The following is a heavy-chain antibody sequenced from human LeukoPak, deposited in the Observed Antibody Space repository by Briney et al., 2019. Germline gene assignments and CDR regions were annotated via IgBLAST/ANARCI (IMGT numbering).Heavy chain of an antibody. V-gene: IGHV3-48*04. Sequence: GGSLRLSCAASGFTFSSYSMNWVRQAPGKGLEWVAYISGSGGTILYADSVKGRFTISRDNAKNSLFLQMNTLRAGDTAVYYCAREKASTTGTTDYDYWGQGTLVTVSS. CDR2: ISGSGGTI. CDR1: GFTFSSYS. CDR3: AREKASTTGTTDYDY. J-gene: IGHJ4*02. D-gene: IGHD1-1*01.